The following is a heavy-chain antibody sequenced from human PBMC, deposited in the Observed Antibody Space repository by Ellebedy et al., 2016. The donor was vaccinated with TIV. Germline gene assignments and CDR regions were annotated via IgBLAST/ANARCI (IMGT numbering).Heavy chain of an antibody. J-gene: IGHJ4*02. CDR2: ITTESTTT. CDR1: GFTFSSYS. D-gene: IGHD5-18*01. V-gene: IGHV3-48*04. Sequence: GGSLRLXCITSGFTFSSYSMSWVRQPPGKGLEWLAYITTESTTTYYADSVKGRFTISRDNAKGALYLQLNSLMAEDTAVYYCARRRGYKGFDLWDIWGRGTLVTVSS. CDR3: ARRRGYKGFDLWDI.